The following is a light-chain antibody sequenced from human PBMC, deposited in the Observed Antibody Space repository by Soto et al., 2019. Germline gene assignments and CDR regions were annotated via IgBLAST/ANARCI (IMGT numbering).Light chain of an antibody. CDR2: GAS. J-gene: IGKJ1*01. CDR1: PSVSSSY. CDR3: QQDYTLRP. V-gene: IGKV3D-7*01. Sequence: PGERVTLSCRASPSVSSSYLTWYQQKPGQAPRLLIYGASTRATGIPARFSGSGSGTGFTLTISSLQPEDFAVYFCQQDYTLRPFGQGTKVEIK.